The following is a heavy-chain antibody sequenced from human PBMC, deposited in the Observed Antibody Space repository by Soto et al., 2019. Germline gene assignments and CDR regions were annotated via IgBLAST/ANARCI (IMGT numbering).Heavy chain of an antibody. CDR2: ISGSGGST. Sequence: EVQLLESGGGLVQPGGSLRLSCAASGFTFSSYAMSWVRQAPGKGLEWVSAISGSGGSTYYADSVKGRFTISRDNSKNTLYLQMNSLRAEDTAVYYCAKDMIAIWFGELSGFDYWGQGTLVTVSS. J-gene: IGHJ4*02. D-gene: IGHD3-10*01. V-gene: IGHV3-23*01. CDR3: AKDMIAIWFGELSGFDY. CDR1: GFTFSSYA.